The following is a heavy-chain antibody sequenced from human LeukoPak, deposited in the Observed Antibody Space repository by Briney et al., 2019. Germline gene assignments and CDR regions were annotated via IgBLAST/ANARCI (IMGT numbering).Heavy chain of an antibody. J-gene: IGHJ5*02. V-gene: IGHV4-59*01. CDR3: ARGGRQWLDLNWFDP. D-gene: IGHD6-19*01. CDR2: IYYSGST. CDR1: SGSISNYY. Sequence: PSETLSLTCTVSSGSISNYYWSWIRQPPGKGLEWIGYIYYSGSTNYNPSLKSRVTISVDTSKNQFSLKLSSVTAADTAVYYCARGGRQWLDLNWFDPWGQGTLVTVSS.